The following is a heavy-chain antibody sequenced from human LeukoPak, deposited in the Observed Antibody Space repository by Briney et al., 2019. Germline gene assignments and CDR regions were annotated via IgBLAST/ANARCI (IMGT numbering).Heavy chain of an antibody. CDR3: ATDQTYSSSSYYYYGMDV. V-gene: IGHV3-30-3*01. Sequence: PGGSLRLSCAASGFTFSSYAMHWVRQAPGKGLEWVAVISYDGSNKYYADSVKGRFTISRDNSKNTLYLQMNSLRAEDTAVYYCATDQTYSSSSYYYYGMDVWGQGTTVTVSS. J-gene: IGHJ6*02. D-gene: IGHD6-6*01. CDR1: GFTFSSYA. CDR2: ISYDGSNK.